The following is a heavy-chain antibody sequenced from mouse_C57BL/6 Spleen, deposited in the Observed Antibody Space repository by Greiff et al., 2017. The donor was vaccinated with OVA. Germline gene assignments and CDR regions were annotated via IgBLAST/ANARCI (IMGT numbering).Heavy chain of an antibody. CDR3: ARGGSLLAHAMDY. CDR2: IDPSDSYT. Sequence: QVQLQQPGAELVKPGASVKLSCKASGYTFTSYWMQWVKQRPGQGLEWIGEIDPSDSYTNYNQKFKGKATLTVDTSSSTAYMQLSSLTSEDSAVYYGARGGSLLAHAMDYWGQGTSVTVSS. CDR1: GYTFTSYW. J-gene: IGHJ4*01. D-gene: IGHD2-1*01. V-gene: IGHV1-50*01.